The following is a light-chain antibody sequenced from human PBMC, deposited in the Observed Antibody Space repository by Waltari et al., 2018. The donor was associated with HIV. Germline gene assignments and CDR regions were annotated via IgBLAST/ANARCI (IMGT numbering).Light chain of an antibody. V-gene: IGLV2-11*01. CDR2: DVN. Sequence: QSALTQPRSVSGSPGQSVTISCTGASSDVGFYNYVSWYQQPPGTAPKLLIYDVNKRPPGVPDRFAGSKSGNTASMTISGLQAEDEADYYCCSYAGSFWVFGGGTKLTVL. CDR1: SSDVGFYNY. CDR3: CSYAGSFWV. J-gene: IGLJ3*02.